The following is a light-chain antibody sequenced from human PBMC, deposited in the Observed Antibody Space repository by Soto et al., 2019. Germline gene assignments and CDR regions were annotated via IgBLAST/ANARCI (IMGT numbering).Light chain of an antibody. CDR2: DAS. Sequence: EIVLTQSPVTLSLSPGERATLSCMASQSVRTYLAWYQVKPGQAPRLLIYDASRRATGIPARFSGSGSGTDFTLTISSLQSEDFAVYYCQQYNNWPPPWTFGQGTKVDI. CDR1: QSVRTY. V-gene: IGKV3-15*01. CDR3: QQYNNWPPPWT. J-gene: IGKJ1*01.